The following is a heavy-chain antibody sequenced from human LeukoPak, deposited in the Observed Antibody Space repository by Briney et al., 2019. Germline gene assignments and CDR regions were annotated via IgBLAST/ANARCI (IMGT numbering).Heavy chain of an antibody. Sequence: KPSQTLSLTCTVSGGSISSGSYYWSWIRQPAGKGLEWIGRIYTSGSTNYNPSLKSRVTISMDTSKNQFSLKLNSVTAADTAVYYCASAIAIPAWAFDLWGQGTVVTVSS. D-gene: IGHD6-13*01. CDR2: IYTSGST. V-gene: IGHV4-61*02. J-gene: IGHJ3*01. CDR3: ASAIAIPAWAFDL. CDR1: GGSISSGSYY.